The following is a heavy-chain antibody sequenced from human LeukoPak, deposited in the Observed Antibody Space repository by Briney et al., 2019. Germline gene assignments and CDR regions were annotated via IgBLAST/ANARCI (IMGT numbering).Heavy chain of an antibody. CDR1: GFTFSSYW. CDR3: ARGLLYS. D-gene: IGHD3-16*01. CDR2: INSSGSTI. Sequence: GGSLRLSCVASGFTFSSYWMFWVRQAPGKGPVWVSRINSSGSTINYAYSVKGRITISGDNEKHTLYLQMNILAVEATTVYCVARGLLYSWGQGTLVTVSS. J-gene: IGHJ5*02. V-gene: IGHV3-74*01.